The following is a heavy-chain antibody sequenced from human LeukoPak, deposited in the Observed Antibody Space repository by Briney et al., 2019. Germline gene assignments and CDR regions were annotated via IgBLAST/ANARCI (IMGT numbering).Heavy chain of an antibody. Sequence: KPGGSLRLSCAASGFTFSSYSMNWVRQAPGKGLEWVSSISSSSSYIYYADSVKGRFTISRDNAKTSLYLQMNSLRAEDTAVYYCHVYDLAAFDIWGQGTMVTVSS. CDR1: GFTFSSYS. CDR2: ISSSSSYI. J-gene: IGHJ3*02. V-gene: IGHV3-21*01. CDR3: HVYDLAAFDI. D-gene: IGHD3/OR15-3a*01.